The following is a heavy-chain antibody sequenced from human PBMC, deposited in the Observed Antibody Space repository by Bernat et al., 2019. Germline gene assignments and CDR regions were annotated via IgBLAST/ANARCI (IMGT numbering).Heavy chain of an antibody. J-gene: IGHJ3*02. CDR2: ISSSSYI. V-gene: IGHV3-21*01. CDR3: ASPAEPWGRAFDI. Sequence: EVQLVESGGGLVKPGGSLRLSCAASGFTFSSYSMNWVRQAPGKGLEWVSSISSSSYIYYADSVKGRFTISRDNAKNSLYLEMNSLRAEDTAVYYCASPAEPWGRAFDIWGQGKIVTGSS. CDR1: GFTFSSYS. D-gene: IGHD3-16*01.